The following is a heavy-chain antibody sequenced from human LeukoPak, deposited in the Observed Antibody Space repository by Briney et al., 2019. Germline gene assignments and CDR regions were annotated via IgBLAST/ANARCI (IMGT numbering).Heavy chain of an antibody. J-gene: IGHJ4*02. CDR2: INPDDSEI. V-gene: IGHV5-51*01. CDR3: ARRRPRSYSSSSPYYFDY. D-gene: IGHD6-6*01. Sequence: GEPLKISCKGSGYSFTNYWIGWVRQSPGKGLEWMGIINPDDSEIKYSPSLQGQVTISADKSISTAYLQWSSLKASDTAMYYCARRRPRSYSSSSPYYFDYWGQGTLVTVSS. CDR1: GYSFTNYW.